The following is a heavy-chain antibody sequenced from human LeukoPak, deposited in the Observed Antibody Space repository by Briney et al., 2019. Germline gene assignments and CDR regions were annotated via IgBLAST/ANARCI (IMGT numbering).Heavy chain of an antibody. J-gene: IGHJ4*02. CDR1: GGTFSGYA. V-gene: IGHV1-69*06. CDR3: ARALAVAGSYFDY. Sequence: ASVKVSCKASGGTFSGYAISWVRQAPGQGLEWMGGIIPIFGTANYAQKFQGRVTITADKSTSTAYMELSSLRSEDTAVYYCARALAVAGSYFDYWGQGTLVTVSS. CDR2: IIPIFGTA. D-gene: IGHD6-19*01.